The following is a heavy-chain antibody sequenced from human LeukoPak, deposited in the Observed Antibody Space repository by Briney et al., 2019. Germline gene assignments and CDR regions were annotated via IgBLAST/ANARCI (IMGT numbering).Heavy chain of an antibody. CDR2: INHSGST. CDR3: ARGRGYYGSGSYKVQDIYYFDY. J-gene: IGHJ4*02. V-gene: IGHV4-30-2*01. D-gene: IGHD3-10*01. Sequence: SQTLSLTCTVSGGSISSGGYYWSWIRQPPGKGLEWIGEINHSGSTNYNPSLKSRVTISVDTSKNQFSLKLSSVTAADTAVYYCARGRGYYGSGSYKVQDIYYFDYWGQGTLVTVSS. CDR1: GGSISSGGYY.